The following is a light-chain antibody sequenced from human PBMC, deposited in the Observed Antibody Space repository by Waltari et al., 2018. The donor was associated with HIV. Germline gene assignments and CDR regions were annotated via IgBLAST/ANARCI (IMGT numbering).Light chain of an antibody. Sequence: SNDLTQSSSVSVSPGPTARITCSGDALSKPDSYWSQHKPGQAPLLLIYKDTERPAEIPERFAGSSSGTTATLTITGVQPEDEADYYCQSADISGTHLFVFAAGTKVTVL. CDR1: ALSKPD. V-gene: IGLV3-25*03. CDR3: QSADISGTHLFV. CDR2: KDT. J-gene: IGLJ1*01.